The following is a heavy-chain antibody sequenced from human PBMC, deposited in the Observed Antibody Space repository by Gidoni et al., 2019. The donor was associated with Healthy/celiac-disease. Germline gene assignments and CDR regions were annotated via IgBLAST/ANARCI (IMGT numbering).Heavy chain of an antibody. J-gene: IGHJ3*02. CDR1: GFTFSSHG. V-gene: IGHV3-33*01. CDR2: IWYDGSNK. CDR3: ARDSSSGYYHDAFDI. D-gene: IGHD3-22*01. Sequence: QVQLVESGGGVVQPGRSLRLSCAASGFTFSSHGMHWVRQAPGKGLEWVAVIWYDGSNKYYADSVKGRFTISRDNSKNTLYLQMNSLRAEDTAVYYCARDSSSGYYHDAFDIWGQGTMVTVSS.